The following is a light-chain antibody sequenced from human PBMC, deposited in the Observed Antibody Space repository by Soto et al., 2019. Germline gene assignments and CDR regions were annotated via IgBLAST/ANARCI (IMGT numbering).Light chain of an antibody. Sequence: QSALTQPASVSGSPGQSITISCTGTSSDVGGYNYVSWYQQHPGKAPKLMIYDVSNRPSGVSNRFSGSKSGNPASLTISGLQAEDEADYYCSSYTSSSTLWVVFGGGTKLTVL. V-gene: IGLV2-14*01. CDR1: SSDVGGYNY. CDR3: SSYTSSSTLWVV. CDR2: DVS. J-gene: IGLJ2*01.